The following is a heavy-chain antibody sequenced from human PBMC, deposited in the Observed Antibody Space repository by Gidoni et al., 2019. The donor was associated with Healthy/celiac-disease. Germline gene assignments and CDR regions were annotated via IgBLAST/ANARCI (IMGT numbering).Heavy chain of an antibody. CDR1: GYTLPELS. CDR3: ATSGFDYELENAFDI. J-gene: IGHJ3*02. V-gene: IGHV1-24*01. CDR2: FDPEDGET. Sequence: QVQLVQSGAEVKQPGASVKVSCKVSGYTLPELSMHWVRQAPGKGLEWMGGFDPEDGETIYAQKFQGRVTMTEDTSTDTAYMELSSLRSEDTAVYYCATSGFDYELENAFDIWGQGTMVTVSS. D-gene: IGHD4-17*01.